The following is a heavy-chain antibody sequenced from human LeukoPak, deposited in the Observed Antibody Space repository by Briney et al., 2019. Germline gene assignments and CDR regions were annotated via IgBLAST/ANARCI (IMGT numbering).Heavy chain of an antibody. CDR2: IIPIFGTA. V-gene: IGHV1-69*13. D-gene: IGHD6-6*01. J-gene: IGHJ6*02. CDR1: GGTFSSYA. Sequence: SVKVSCKASGGTFSSYAISWVRQAPGQGLEWMGGIIPIFGTANYAQKFQGRVTITADESTSTAYMELSSLRSEDTAVYYCARGIPRGVYIAARLLEGEPYYYYGMDVWGQGTTVTVSS. CDR3: ARGIPRGVYIAARLLEGEPYYYYGMDV.